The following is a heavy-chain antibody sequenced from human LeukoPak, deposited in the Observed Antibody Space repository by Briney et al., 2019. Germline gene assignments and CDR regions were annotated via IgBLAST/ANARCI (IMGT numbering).Heavy chain of an antibody. D-gene: IGHD5-24*01. Sequence: SETLSLTCAVYGGSFSGYYWSWIRQPPGKGLEWIGEINHSGSTNYNPSLKSRVTISVDTSKNQFSLKLSSVTAADTAVYYCARGALKRWLQSREGAFDIWGQGTMVTVSS. V-gene: IGHV4-34*01. CDR1: GGSFSGYY. CDR3: ARGALKRWLQSREGAFDI. CDR2: INHSGST. J-gene: IGHJ3*02.